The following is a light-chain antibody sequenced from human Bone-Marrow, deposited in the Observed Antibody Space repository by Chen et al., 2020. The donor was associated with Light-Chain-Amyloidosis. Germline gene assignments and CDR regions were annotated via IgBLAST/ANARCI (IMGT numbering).Light chain of an antibody. CDR1: QDIITS. CDR2: DAS. V-gene: IGKV1-33*01. Sequence: DIQMTQSPSSLSASVGDRVIISCQASQDIITSLNWFQLKPGNAPKLLNYDASNLQTGVPSRFTGSGSGTHFTLAISSLHPDDIATYYCHQYENLPFTFGPGTKVEMK. CDR3: HQYENLPFT. J-gene: IGKJ3*01.